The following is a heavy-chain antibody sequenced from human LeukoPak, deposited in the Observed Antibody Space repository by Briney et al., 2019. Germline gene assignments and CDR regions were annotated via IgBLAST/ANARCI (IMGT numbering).Heavy chain of an antibody. Sequence: GGSLRLSCAASGFTFSSYAMHWVRQAPGKGLEWVAVISYDGSNKYYADSVKGRFTISRDNSKNTLYLQMNSLRAEDTAVYYCARDLPYCSSSNCYSGIDYWGQGTLVTVSS. J-gene: IGHJ4*02. CDR1: GFTFSSYA. CDR2: ISYDGSNK. CDR3: ARDLPYCSSSNCYSGIDY. V-gene: IGHV3-30*04. D-gene: IGHD2-2*01.